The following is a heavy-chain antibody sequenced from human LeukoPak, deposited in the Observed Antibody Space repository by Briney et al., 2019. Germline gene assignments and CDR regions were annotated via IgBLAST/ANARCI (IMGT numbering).Heavy chain of an antibody. CDR1: GGSISSSSYY. D-gene: IGHD3-10*01. J-gene: IGHJ3*02. V-gene: IGHV4-39*07. CDR2: INHSGST. Sequence: SETLSLTCTVSGGSISSSSYYWSWIRQPPGKGLEWIGEINHSGSTNYNPSLKSRVTISVDTSKNQFSLKLSSVTAADTAVYYCARGRNYYGSGSYYAFDIWGQGTMVTVSS. CDR3: ARGRNYYGSGSYYAFDI.